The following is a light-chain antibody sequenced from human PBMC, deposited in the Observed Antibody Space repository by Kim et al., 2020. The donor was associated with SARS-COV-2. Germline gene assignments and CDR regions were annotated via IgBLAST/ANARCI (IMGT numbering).Light chain of an antibody. Sequence: AIQMTQSPSSLSASVGDRVTITCRASQGISDVLGWYQQKPGKAPKLLIYETHNLQNGVPSRFSGSGSGTDFTLTIPGLQPEDFATYYCLQDYNYPWTFGEGTKVDIK. CDR2: ETH. CDR3: LQDYNYPWT. V-gene: IGKV1-6*01. J-gene: IGKJ1*01. CDR1: QGISDV.